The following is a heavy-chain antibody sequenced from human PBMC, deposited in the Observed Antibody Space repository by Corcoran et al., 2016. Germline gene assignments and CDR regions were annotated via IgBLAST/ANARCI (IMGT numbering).Heavy chain of an antibody. CDR1: GYTFTSYW. D-gene: IGHD3-22*01. CDR2: ICPGDSDA. J-gene: IGHJ4*02. V-gene: IGHV5-51*01. CDR3: AMPGAPIVVGHLDY. Sequence: EVQLVQSGAEVKKPGESLKISCKGSGYTFTSYWIGWVRQMPGKGLEWMGIICPGDSDARYSPSFQGQVTISADKSISTAYLQWSSLKAPETAMYYCAMPGAPIVVGHLDYWGQGTLVTVSS.